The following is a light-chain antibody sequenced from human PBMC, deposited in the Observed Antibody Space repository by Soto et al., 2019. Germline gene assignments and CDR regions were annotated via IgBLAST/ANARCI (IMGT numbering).Light chain of an antibody. CDR1: QSLSAN. Sequence: IVMTQSPDTLAVSPGETVTLSCRASQSLSANLAWYQQKIGQPPRLLIFRASTRASGIPARFSGGGSWTEFTLTISRLQSEDFAVYYCQQYGNWPPWTFGPGTRVEIK. V-gene: IGKV3-15*01. CDR2: RAS. CDR3: QQYGNWPPWT. J-gene: IGKJ1*01.